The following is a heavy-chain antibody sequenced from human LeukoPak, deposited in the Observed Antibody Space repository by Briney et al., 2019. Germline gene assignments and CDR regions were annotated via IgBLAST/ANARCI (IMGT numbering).Heavy chain of an antibody. CDR1: GYTFSRHG. J-gene: IGHJ6*02. Sequence: GGSLRLSCAVSGYTFSRHGMHWVRQAPGKGLEWVALIWFDGSDKIYADSVKGRFTISRDNSKNTLYLQMNSLRAEDTAVYYCARSPADTAGYYGMDVWGQGTTVTVSS. CDR2: IWFDGSDK. V-gene: IGHV3-30*02. CDR3: ARSPADTAGYYGMDV. D-gene: IGHD5-18*01.